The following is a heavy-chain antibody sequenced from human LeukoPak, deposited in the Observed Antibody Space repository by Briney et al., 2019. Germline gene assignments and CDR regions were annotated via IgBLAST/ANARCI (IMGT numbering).Heavy chain of an antibody. J-gene: IGHJ4*02. CDR2: ISYDGSNK. V-gene: IGHV3-30*04. CDR1: GFTFSSYA. D-gene: IGHD3-16*01. CDR3: AKVRWGSDNALDS. Sequence: GGSLRLSCAASGFTFSSYAMHWVRQAPGKGLEWVAVISYDGSNKYYADSVKGRFTISRDNSKNTLYLQMNSLRAEDTAVYYCAKVRWGSDNALDSWGQGTLVTGSS.